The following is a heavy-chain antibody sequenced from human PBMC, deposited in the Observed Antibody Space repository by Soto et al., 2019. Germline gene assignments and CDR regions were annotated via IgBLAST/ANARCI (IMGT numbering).Heavy chain of an antibody. CDR3: ARGAYYYGSGSYYAYDY. Sequence: SETLSLTCAVSGGSISSGGYSWSWIRQPPGRGLEWIGYIYHSGSTYYNPSLKSRVTISVDRSKNQFSLKLSSVTAADTAVYYCARGAYYYGSGSYYAYDYWGQGTLVTAPQ. J-gene: IGHJ4*02. V-gene: IGHV4-30-2*01. D-gene: IGHD3-10*01. CDR1: GGSISSGGYS. CDR2: IYHSGST.